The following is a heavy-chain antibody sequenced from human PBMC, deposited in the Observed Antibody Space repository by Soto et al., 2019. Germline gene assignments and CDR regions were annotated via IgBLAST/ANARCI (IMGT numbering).Heavy chain of an antibody. V-gene: IGHV3-48*01. CDR1: GFTFSSYS. CDR2: ISSSSSTI. D-gene: IGHD5-18*01. CDR3: ARDGGYSYGPFDY. J-gene: IGHJ4*02. Sequence: EVQLVESGGGLVQPGGSLRLSCAASGFTFSSYSMNWVRQAPGKGLEWVSYISSSSSTIYYADSVKGRFTISRDNAKNSLYLQMNSLRAEDTAVYYCARDGGYSYGPFDYWGQGTLVTLSS.